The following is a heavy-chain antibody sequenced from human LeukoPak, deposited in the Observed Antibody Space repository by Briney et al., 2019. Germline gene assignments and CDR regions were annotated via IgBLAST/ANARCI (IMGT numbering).Heavy chain of an antibody. D-gene: IGHD2-15*01. CDR1: GFSFSTYA. CDR2: ISSSGDST. CDR3: VEDVVVIVAAKPGI. V-gene: IGHV3-23*01. J-gene: IGHJ1*01. Sequence: QPGGSLRLSCAASGFSFSTYAMSWVRQAPGKGLEWVSSISSSGDSTYYADAVKGRFTISRDNSKNTLYLQMSSLRAEDTAVYYCVEDVVVIVAAKPGIWGQGTLVAVSS.